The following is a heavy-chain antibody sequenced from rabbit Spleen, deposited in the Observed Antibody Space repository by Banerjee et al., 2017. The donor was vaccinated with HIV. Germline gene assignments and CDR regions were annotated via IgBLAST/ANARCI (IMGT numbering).Heavy chain of an antibody. CDR1: GFTFISSYW. CDR3: ARDFDF. Sequence: QSLEESGGDLVKPGASLLPPCTASGFTFISSYWIFWVRQAPGKGLEWIACIDTSDGDTDYASWAKGRFTISKTSSTAVTLQMTSLTAADTATYFCARDFDFWGQGTLVTVS. J-gene: IGHJ3*01. D-gene: IGHD2-1*01. V-gene: IGHV1S40*01. CDR2: IDTSDGDT.